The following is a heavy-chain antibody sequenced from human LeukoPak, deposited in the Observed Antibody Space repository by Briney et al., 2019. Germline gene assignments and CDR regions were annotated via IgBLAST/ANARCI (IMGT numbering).Heavy chain of an antibody. D-gene: IGHD3-22*01. CDR2: INHSGST. CDR3: ARVILGWDSSGYQYYFDY. CDR1: GGSISSSNYY. J-gene: IGHJ4*02. V-gene: IGHV4-39*07. Sequence: PSETLSLTCTVSGGSISSSNYYWGWIRQPPGKGLEWIGEINHSGSTNYNPSLKSRVTISVDTSKNQFSLKLSSVTAADTAVYYCARVILGWDSSGYQYYFDYWGQGTLVTVSS.